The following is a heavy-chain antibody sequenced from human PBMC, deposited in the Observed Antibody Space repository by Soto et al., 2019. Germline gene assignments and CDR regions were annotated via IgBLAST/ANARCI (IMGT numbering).Heavy chain of an antibody. V-gene: IGHV5-51*01. D-gene: IGHD5-18*01. CDR3: ARTSTAYSYNAFDI. J-gene: IGHJ3*02. Sequence: PGESLQISCKGSGYSFTNYWIGWVRQMPGKGLEWMGIIYPGDSDTRYSPSFQGQVTISADKSISTAYLHWSSLKASDTAMYYCARTSTAYSYNAFDIWGQGTMVTVSS. CDR2: IYPGDSDT. CDR1: GYSFTNYW.